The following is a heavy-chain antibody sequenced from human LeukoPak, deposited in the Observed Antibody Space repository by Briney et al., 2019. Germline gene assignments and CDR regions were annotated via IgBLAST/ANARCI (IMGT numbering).Heavy chain of an antibody. Sequence: SETLSLTCAVSGGSMTTYAWSWIRQSAGKGLEWIGRIYTSGSTNYNPSLKSRVTISVDTSKNQFSLKLSSVTAADTAVYYCARDGTMGATIDYWGQGTLVTVSS. CDR2: IYTSGST. J-gene: IGHJ4*02. CDR1: GGSMTTYA. D-gene: IGHD1-26*01. V-gene: IGHV4-4*07. CDR3: ARDGTMGATIDY.